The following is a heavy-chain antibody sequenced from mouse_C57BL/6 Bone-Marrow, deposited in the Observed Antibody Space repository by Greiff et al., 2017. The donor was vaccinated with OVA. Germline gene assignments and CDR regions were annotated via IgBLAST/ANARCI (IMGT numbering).Heavy chain of an antibody. CDR1: GYTFTSYG. J-gene: IGHJ2*01. V-gene: IGHV1-81*01. CDR2: IYPRSGNT. Sequence: QVQLQQSGAELARPGASVKLSCKASGYTFTSYGISWVKQRTGQGLEWIGEIYPRSGNTYYNEKFKGKATLTANTSSSTAYMELSSLTSEDSAVYYCARSGIYYGYDDGFDYWGQGTTLTVSS. D-gene: IGHD2-2*01. CDR3: ARSGIYYGYDDGFDY.